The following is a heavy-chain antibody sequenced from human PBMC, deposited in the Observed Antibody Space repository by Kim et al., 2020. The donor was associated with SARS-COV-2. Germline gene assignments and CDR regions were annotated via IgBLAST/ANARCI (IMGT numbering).Heavy chain of an antibody. D-gene: IGHD3-10*01. CDR3: ARDRITMVRGVIKAADY. CDR2: INPNSGGT. J-gene: IGHJ4*02. CDR1: GYTFTGYY. Sequence: ASVKVSCKASGYTFTGYYMHWARQAPGQGLEWMGRINPNSGGTNYAQKFQGRVTMTRDTSISTAYMELSRLRSDDTAVYYCARDRITMVRGVIKAADYWGQGTLVTVSS. V-gene: IGHV1-2*06.